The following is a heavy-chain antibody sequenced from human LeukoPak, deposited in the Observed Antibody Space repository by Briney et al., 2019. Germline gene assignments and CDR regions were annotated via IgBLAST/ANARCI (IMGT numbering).Heavy chain of an antibody. CDR1: EFPFSSYW. CDR2: IKQDGSKK. V-gene: IGHV3-7*04. Sequence: GGSLSLPWVASEFPFSSYWMPWVRQPQGKGLEWLANIKQDGSKKSYVDSVKGRFTISRDNAKNSLYLQMNSLRAEDTAIYYCTRVGYIDEGIDYWGQGTLVTVSS. D-gene: IGHD5-24*01. J-gene: IGHJ4*02. CDR3: TRVGYIDEGIDY.